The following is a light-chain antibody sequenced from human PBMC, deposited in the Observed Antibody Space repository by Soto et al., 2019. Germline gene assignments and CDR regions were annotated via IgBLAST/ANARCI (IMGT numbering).Light chain of an antibody. Sequence: QPVLTQPASVSGSPGQSITISCTGTSSDVGSYTLVSWYQQHPGKAPKLMIYEGTKRPSGVSNRFSGSKSGNTASLTISGLQAEDEADYYCCLYAGTTTFVFGGGTKLTVL. CDR2: EGT. J-gene: IGLJ2*01. CDR3: CLYAGTTTFV. CDR1: SSDVGSYTL. V-gene: IGLV2-23*03.